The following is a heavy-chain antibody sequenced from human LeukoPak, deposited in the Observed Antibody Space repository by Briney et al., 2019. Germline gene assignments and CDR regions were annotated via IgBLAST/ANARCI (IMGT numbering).Heavy chain of an antibody. J-gene: IGHJ4*02. CDR3: ARDTKYYDDSSGYCDY. CDR1: GFTFSSYW. Sequence: QPGGSLRLSCAASGFTFSSYWMHWVRQAPGKGLVWVSRINSDGSSKIYADSVKGRFTISRDNAKNTLYLQINSLRSEDTAMYYCARDTKYYDDSSGYCDYWDQGTLVSVSS. V-gene: IGHV3-74*01. CDR2: INSDGSSK. D-gene: IGHD3-22*01.